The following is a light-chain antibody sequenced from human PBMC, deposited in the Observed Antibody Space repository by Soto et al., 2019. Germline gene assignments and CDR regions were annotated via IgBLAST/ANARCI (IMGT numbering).Light chain of an antibody. CDR1: QSVYSN. Sequence: EIVMTQSPVTLSVSPGEGVTLSCRASQSVYSNLAWYQQKPGQAPRLLIYDASARATDIPARFSGSGSGTDFTPTVSRLQYEDFAVYYWQQYNKWPHTFGGGTKVEIK. CDR3: QQYNKWPHT. CDR2: DAS. J-gene: IGKJ4*01. V-gene: IGKV3-15*01.